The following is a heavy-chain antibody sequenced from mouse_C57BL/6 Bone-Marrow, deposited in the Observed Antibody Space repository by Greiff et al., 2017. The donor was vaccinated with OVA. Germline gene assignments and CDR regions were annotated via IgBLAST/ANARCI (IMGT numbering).Heavy chain of an antibody. J-gene: IGHJ1*03. Sequence: EVQLVESGGGLVQSGRSLRLSCATSGFTFSDFYMEWVRQAPGKGLEWIAASRNKANDYTTEYSASVKGRFIVSRDTSQSILYLQMNALRAEDTAIYYCARGPYYSNYDWYFDVWGTGTTVTVSS. D-gene: IGHD2-5*01. V-gene: IGHV7-1*01. CDR2: SRNKANDYTT. CDR3: ARGPYYSNYDWYFDV. CDR1: GFTFSDFY.